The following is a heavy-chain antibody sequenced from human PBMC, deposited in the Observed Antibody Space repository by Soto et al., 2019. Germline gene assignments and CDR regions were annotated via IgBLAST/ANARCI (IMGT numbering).Heavy chain of an antibody. V-gene: IGHV3-30-3*01. CDR3: ARDGSSWSADAFDI. CDR1: GFTFSSYA. CDR2: RSYDGSNK. Sequence: QVQLVESGGGVVQPGRSLRLSCAASGFTFSSYAMQWVCQAPVKGLEWVAVRSYDGSNKYYADSVKGRFTISRDNSKNTLYLQMNSLRAEDTAVYYCARDGSSWSADAFDIWGQGTMVTVSS. J-gene: IGHJ3*02. D-gene: IGHD6-13*01.